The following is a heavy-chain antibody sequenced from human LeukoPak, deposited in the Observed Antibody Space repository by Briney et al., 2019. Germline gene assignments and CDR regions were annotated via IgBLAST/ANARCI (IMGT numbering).Heavy chain of an antibody. Sequence: SETLSLTCTVSGGSISSYYWSWVRQPPGKGLEWIGYIYYTGTTKYNPSLKSRVTISVDTSKEQLSLKLSSVTAADTAVYYCARLPLRSHFDYWGQGTLVTVSS. CDR1: GGSISSYY. CDR2: IYYTGTT. V-gene: IGHV4-59*08. J-gene: IGHJ4*02. CDR3: ARLPLRSHFDY.